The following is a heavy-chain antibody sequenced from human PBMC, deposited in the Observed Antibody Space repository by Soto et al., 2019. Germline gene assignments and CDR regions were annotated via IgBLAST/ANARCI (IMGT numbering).Heavy chain of an antibody. Sequence: PSETLSLTCAVSGGSISSGGYYWSWIRQPPGKGLEWIGYIYYSGSTNYNPSLKSRVTISVDTSKNQFSLKLSSVTAADTAVYYCARAGLLLPQPVVWFDPWGQGTLVTVSS. J-gene: IGHJ5*02. CDR3: ARAGLLLPQPVVWFDP. V-gene: IGHV4-61*08. D-gene: IGHD2-15*01. CDR2: IYYSGST. CDR1: GGSISSGGYY.